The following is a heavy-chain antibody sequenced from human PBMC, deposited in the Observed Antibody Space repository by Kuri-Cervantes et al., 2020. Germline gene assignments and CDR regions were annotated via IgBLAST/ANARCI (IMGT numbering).Heavy chain of an antibody. D-gene: IGHD2-2*01. Sequence: GGSLRLSCAASGFTFSRYDMYWVRQAPGKGLEYVSAISTSGGRTYHANSVKGRFTISRDNSKNTLYLQMNSLRAEDTAVYYCARDLRDIVVVPAAYHYCYGMDVWGQGTTVTVSS. CDR2: ISTSGGRT. J-gene: IGHJ6*02. V-gene: IGHV3-64*01. CDR3: ARDLRDIVVVPAAYHYCYGMDV. CDR1: GFTFSRYD.